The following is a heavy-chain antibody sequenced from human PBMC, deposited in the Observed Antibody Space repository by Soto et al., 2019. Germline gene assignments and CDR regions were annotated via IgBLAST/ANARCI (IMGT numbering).Heavy chain of an antibody. Sequence: PSETLSLTSSVSGGSISSYYWSWIRQPPGKGLEWIAYIYYSGSTNYNPSLKSRVTISVDTSKNQFSLKLSSVTAADTAVYCCARGVIDYYNGSGYLYYFDYWGQGTLVTVSS. CDR2: IYYSGST. V-gene: IGHV4-59*01. D-gene: IGHD3-22*01. CDR1: GGSISSYY. CDR3: ARGVIDYYNGSGYLYYFDY. J-gene: IGHJ4*02.